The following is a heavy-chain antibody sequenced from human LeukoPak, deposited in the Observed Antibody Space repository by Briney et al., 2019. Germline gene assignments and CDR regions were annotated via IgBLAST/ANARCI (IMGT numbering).Heavy chain of an antibody. Sequence: GGSLSLSCAASGFSFSSYSMNSVRQAPGKGLEWDSSISSSSSYIYYADSVKGRFTISRDNAKNSLYLQMNSLRAEDTAVYYCARDQGSGKLDYWGQGTLVTVFS. V-gene: IGHV3-21*01. CDR3: ARDQGSGKLDY. CDR1: GFSFSSYS. CDR2: ISSSSSYI. D-gene: IGHD1-26*01. J-gene: IGHJ4*02.